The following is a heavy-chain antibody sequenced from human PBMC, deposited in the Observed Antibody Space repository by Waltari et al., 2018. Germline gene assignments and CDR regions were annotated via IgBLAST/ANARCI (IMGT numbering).Heavy chain of an antibody. J-gene: IGHJ2*01. CDR1: GYTCSGYV. D-gene: IGHD3-22*01. CDR2: INPNSGGT. V-gene: IGHV1-2*06. Sequence: QVQLVQSGAEVKKHGPSVKVSCKASGYTCSGYVMHRVRQAPGQGLEWMGRINPNSGGTNYAQKFQGRVTMTRDTSISTAYMELSRLRSDDTAVYYCARGDEIGEGTRYFDLWGRGPWSLSPQ. CDR3: ARGDEIGEGTRYFDL.